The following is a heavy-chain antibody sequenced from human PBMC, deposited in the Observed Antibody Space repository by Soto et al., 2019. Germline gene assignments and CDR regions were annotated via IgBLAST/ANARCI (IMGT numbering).Heavy chain of an antibody. CDR2: MNPNSGNT. D-gene: IGHD4-17*01. CDR3: ARGRQSSPKNYGDYAY. Sequence: QVQLVQSGAEVKKPGASVKVSCKASGYTFTSYDINWVRQATGHGLEWMGWMNPNSGNTGYAQKYQGRVTMTRNTSISTAYMELSSLRSEDTAVYYCARGRQSSPKNYGDYAYWGQGTLVTVSS. J-gene: IGHJ4*02. CDR1: GYTFTSYD. V-gene: IGHV1-8*01.